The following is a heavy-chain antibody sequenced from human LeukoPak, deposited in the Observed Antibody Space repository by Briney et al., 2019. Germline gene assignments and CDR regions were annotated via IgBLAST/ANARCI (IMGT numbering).Heavy chain of an antibody. V-gene: IGHV3-33*06. J-gene: IGHJ4*02. CDR2: IWYDGSNK. Sequence: GGSLRLSCAASGFTFSSYGMHWVRQAPGKGLEWVAVIWYDGSNKYYADSVKGRFTISRDNSKNTLYLQMNSLRAEDTAVYYCAKDRAWYSSGWYVSLSYFDYWGQGTLVTVSS. CDR1: GFTFSSYG. D-gene: IGHD6-19*01. CDR3: AKDRAWYSSGWYVSLSYFDY.